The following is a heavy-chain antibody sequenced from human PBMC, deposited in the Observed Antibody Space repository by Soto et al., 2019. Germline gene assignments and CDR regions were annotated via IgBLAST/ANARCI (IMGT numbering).Heavy chain of an antibody. CDR2: IYYSGST. D-gene: IGHD6-6*01. J-gene: IGHJ4*02. V-gene: IGHV4-59*01. Sequence: KPSETLSLTCTVSGSSISSYYWSWIRQPPGKGLEWIGYIYYSGSTNYNPSLKSRVTISVDTSKNQFSLKLSSVTAADTAVYYCARHGGAARDYWGQGTLVTVSS. CDR3: ARHGGAARDY. CDR1: GSSISSYY.